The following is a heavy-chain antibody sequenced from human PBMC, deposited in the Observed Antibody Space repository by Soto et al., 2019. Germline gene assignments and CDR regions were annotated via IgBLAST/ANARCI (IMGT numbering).Heavy chain of an antibody. D-gene: IGHD3-10*01. CDR1: GYTFTSYE. CDR3: ARGELLWFGELQR. Sequence: QVQLVQSGAEVKKPGASVKVSCKASGYTFTSYEINWVRQATGQGLEWMGWMNPNSGDTGYTQKFQGRVTMTRNNSISTAYMELSSLRSEDTAVYYCARGELLWFGELQRWGQRTLVTVSS. V-gene: IGHV1-8*01. CDR2: MNPNSGDT. J-gene: IGHJ4*02.